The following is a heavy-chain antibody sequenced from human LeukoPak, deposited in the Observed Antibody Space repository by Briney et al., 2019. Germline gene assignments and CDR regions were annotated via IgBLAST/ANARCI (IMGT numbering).Heavy chain of an antibody. D-gene: IGHD5-12*01. Sequence: SETLSLTCAVYGGSFSGYYWSWIRQPPGKGLEWIGEINHSGSTNYNPSLKSRVTISVDTSKNQFSLKLSSVTAADTAVYYCARGLQWLRKYYFDYWGQGTLVTVSS. V-gene: IGHV4-34*01. J-gene: IGHJ4*02. CDR2: INHSGST. CDR1: GGSFSGYY. CDR3: ARGLQWLRKYYFDY.